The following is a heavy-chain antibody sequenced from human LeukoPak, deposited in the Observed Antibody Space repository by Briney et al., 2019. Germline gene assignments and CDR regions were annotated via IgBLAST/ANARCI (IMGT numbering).Heavy chain of an antibody. D-gene: IGHD2-15*01. Sequence: SQTLSLTCTVSGGSISSGSYYWSWIRQPAGKGLEWIGRIYTSGSTNYNPSLKSRVTISVDTSKNQFSLKLSSVTAADTAVYFCARGPTYCSSSSCLQGEWGQGTLVTVSS. CDR3: ARGPTYCSSSSCLQGE. J-gene: IGHJ4*02. CDR2: IYTSGST. V-gene: IGHV4-61*02. CDR1: GGSISSGSYY.